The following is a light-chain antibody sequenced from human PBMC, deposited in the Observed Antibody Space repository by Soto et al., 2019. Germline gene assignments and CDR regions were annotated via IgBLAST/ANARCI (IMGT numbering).Light chain of an antibody. CDR2: GVT. Sequence: QSALTQPASVSGSPGQSITISCTGTGSDIGNYNLVSWYQEHPGKAPTLIIYGVTKRPSGVSRRFSGSKSGNTASLTISGLQAEDEADYFCCSYACVTSVIFGGGTKLTVL. CDR3: CSYACVTSVI. J-gene: IGLJ2*01. CDR1: GSDIGNYNL. V-gene: IGLV2-23*02.